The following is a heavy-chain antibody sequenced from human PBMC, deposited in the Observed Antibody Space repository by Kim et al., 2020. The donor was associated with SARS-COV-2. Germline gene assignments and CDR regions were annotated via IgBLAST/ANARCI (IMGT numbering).Heavy chain of an antibody. D-gene: IGHD5-18*01. V-gene: IGHV3-53*01. J-gene: IGHJ5*02. Sequence: SADSVKGRFTISRDNSKNTLYLQMNSLRAEDTAVYYCARQLWLRGWFDPWGQGTLVTVSS. CDR3: ARQLWLRGWFDP.